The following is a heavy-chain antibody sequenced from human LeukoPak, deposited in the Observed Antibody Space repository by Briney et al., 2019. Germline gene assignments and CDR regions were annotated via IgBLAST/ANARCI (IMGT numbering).Heavy chain of an antibody. J-gene: IGHJ3*02. D-gene: IGHD4-17*01. CDR3: AKDMGDSTVTTYAFDI. V-gene: IGHV3-30*02. CDR2: ILSDGSKE. CDR1: GFTFSSYG. Sequence: TGGSLRLSCAASGFTFSSYGMYWVRQAPGKGLEWVAVILSDGSKEFYTDSVKGRFTISRDNSKNTLYLQMNSLRAEDTALYYCAKDMGDSTVTTYAFDIWGQGTMVTVSS.